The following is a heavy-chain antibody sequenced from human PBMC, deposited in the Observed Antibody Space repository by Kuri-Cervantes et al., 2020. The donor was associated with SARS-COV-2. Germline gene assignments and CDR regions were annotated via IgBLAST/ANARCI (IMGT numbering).Heavy chain of an antibody. Sequence: GGSLRLSCKGSGYSFTSYWIGWVRQMPGKGLEWMGIIYPGDSDTRYSPSFQGQVTISADKSISTAYLQWSSLKASDTAVYYCARQLTGGFDMHAFDIWGQGTMVTVSS. D-gene: IGHD7-27*01. V-gene: IGHV5-51*01. J-gene: IGHJ3*02. CDR3: ARQLTGGFDMHAFDI. CDR2: IYPGDSDT. CDR1: GYSFTSYW.